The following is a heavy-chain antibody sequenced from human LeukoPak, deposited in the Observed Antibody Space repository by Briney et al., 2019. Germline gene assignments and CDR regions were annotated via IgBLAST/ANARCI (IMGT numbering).Heavy chain of an antibody. D-gene: IGHD1-26*01. CDR1: GFTFSSYW. CDR2: IKQDGSEK. CDR3: ARGHAIVGALFDY. Sequence: GGSLRPSCAASGFTFSSYWMSWVRQAPGKGLEWVANIKQDGSEKYYVDSVKGRFTISRDNAKNSLYLQMNSLRAEDTAVYYCARGHAIVGALFDYWGQGTLVTVSS. J-gene: IGHJ4*02. V-gene: IGHV3-7*01.